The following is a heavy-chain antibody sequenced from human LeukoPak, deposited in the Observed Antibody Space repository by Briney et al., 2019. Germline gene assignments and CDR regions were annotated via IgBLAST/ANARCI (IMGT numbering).Heavy chain of an antibody. CDR1: GFTFSSYG. CDR2: IWYDGSNK. D-gene: IGHD3-10*01. V-gene: IGHV3-33*01. Sequence: GRSLRLSCAASGFTFSSYGMHWVRQAPGKGLEWVAVIWYDGSNKYYADCVKGRFTISRENSKNTLYLQITSLRAEATAVYYCARDRAIRGPADYWGQGTLVTVSS. CDR3: ARDRAIRGPADY. J-gene: IGHJ4*02.